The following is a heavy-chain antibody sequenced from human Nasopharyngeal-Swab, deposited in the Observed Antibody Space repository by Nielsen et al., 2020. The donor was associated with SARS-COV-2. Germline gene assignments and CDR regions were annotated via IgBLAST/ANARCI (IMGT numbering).Heavy chain of an antibody. D-gene: IGHD2-15*01. CDR2: VRSKANNYAT. CDR1: GFTFSAYS. Sequence: GESLKISCVASGFTFSAYSMNWVRQASGKGLEWVGRVRSKANNYATAYAASVKGRFTISRDDSKNTAYLQMNSLKTEDTAVYYCTRCGGSCYAGRDYWGQGALVTVSS. J-gene: IGHJ4*02. V-gene: IGHV3-73*01. CDR3: TRCGGSCYAGRDY.